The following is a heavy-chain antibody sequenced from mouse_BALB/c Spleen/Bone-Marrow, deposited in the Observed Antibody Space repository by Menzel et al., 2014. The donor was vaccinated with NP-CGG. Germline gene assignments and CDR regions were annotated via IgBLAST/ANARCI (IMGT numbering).Heavy chain of an antibody. V-gene: IGHV5-17*02. CDR3: ARENDQGYAMDY. CDR1: GFTFSSFG. Sequence: EVKLVESGGGLVQPGASRKLSCAASGFTFSSFGMHWVRQAPEKGLEWVAYISSGSSSIYHPDTVKGRFTISRDNSKNALFLQMTSLRSEDTAMYYCARENDQGYAMDYWGQGVSVTVSS. J-gene: IGHJ4*01. CDR2: ISSGSSSI.